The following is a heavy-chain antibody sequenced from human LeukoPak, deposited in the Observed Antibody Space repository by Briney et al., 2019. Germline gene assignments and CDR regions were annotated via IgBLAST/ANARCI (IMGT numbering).Heavy chain of an antibody. J-gene: IGHJ4*02. D-gene: IGHD3-10*01. Sequence: PGGSLRLSCAASGFTFSNYWMSWVRQAPGNGPEWVANIKEDESEKNYVGSVKGRFTISRDSAKNSLYLQMNSLRAEDTAVYYCARVTSGSSYRPFDYWGQGTLVTVSS. CDR1: GFTFSNYW. V-gene: IGHV3-7*01. CDR3: ARVTSGSSYRPFDY. CDR2: IKEDESEK.